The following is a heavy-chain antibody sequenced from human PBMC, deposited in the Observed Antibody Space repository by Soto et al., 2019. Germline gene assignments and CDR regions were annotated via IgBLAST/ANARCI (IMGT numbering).Heavy chain of an antibody. D-gene: IGHD3-10*01. CDR2: IYRDDDK. V-gene: IGHV2-5*02. CDR3: AHSAEGGSGSFYTFDY. CDR1: GFSLSTSEVG. J-gene: IGHJ4*02. Sequence: QITLKESGPTLVKPTQTLTLTCTFSGFSLSTSEVGVGWIRQSPGKALEWLALIYRDDDKRYSPSLKSRLTITKDTSKNQVVLTMTNMDTVDTATYFCAHSAEGGSGSFYTFDYWGQGTLVTVSS.